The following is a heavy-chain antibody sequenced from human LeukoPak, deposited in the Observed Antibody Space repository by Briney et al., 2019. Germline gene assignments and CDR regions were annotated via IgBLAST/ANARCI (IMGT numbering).Heavy chain of an antibody. CDR1: GYTFTSYD. J-gene: IGHJ4*02. CDR2: MNPNSGNT. V-gene: IGHV1-8*01. Sequence: ASVKVSCKASGYTFTSYDINWVRQATGQGLEWMGWMNPNSGNTGYAQKLQGRVTMTTDSSTSTASMELRSLTSDDTAVYYCARDMTTSIDYWGQRALGTVSS. D-gene: IGHD4-17*01. CDR3: ARDMTTSIDY.